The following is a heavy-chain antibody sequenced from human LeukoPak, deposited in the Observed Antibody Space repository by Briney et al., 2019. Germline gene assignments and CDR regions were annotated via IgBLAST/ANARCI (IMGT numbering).Heavy chain of an antibody. J-gene: IGHJ4*02. CDR2: IYSSGSS. D-gene: IGHD6-19*01. Sequence: SETLSLTCTVSGGSISSHYWSWIRQPPGKGLEWIGYIYSSGSSNSDPSLKGRVAISVNTSHNQFSLKLTSVTAADTAVYYCARRSGSGWYIDYWGQGTLVTVSS. CDR1: GGSISSHY. V-gene: IGHV4-59*08. CDR3: ARRSGSGWYIDY.